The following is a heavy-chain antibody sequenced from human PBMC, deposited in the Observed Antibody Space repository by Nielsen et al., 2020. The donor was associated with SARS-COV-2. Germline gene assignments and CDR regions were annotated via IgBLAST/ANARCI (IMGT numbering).Heavy chain of an antibody. V-gene: IGHV3-7*01. CDR1: GFTFSSYW. CDR3: ARDEWQPEDSSGYYYSY. Sequence: GGSLRLSCAASGFTFSSYWMSWVRQAPGKGLEWVANIKQDGSEKYYVDSVKGRFTISRDNAKNSLYLQMNSLRAEDTAVYYCARDEWQPEDSSGYYYSYWGQGTLVTVSS. D-gene: IGHD3-22*01. CDR2: IKQDGSEK. J-gene: IGHJ4*02.